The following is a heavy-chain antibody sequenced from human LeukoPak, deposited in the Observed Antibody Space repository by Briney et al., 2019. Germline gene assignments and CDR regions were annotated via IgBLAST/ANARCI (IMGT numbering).Heavy chain of an antibody. CDR3: ARLNYDFWSGVWEGYYMDV. J-gene: IGHJ6*03. V-gene: IGHV3-33*01. CDR2: IWYDGSNK. Sequence: GGSLRFSCAASGFTFSSYGMHWVRQAPGKGLEWVAVIWYDGSNKYYADSVKGRFTISRDNSKNTLYLQMNSLRAEDTAVYYCARLNYDFWSGVWEGYYMDVWGKGTTVTVSS. D-gene: IGHD3-3*01. CDR1: GFTFSSYG.